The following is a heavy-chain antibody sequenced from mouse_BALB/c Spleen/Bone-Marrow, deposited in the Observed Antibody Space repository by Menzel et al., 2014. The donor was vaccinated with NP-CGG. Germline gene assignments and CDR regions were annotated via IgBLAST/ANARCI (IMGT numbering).Heavy chain of an antibody. Sequence: EVKLMESGGGLVQPGGSLKLSCAASGFDFSRYWMTWVRQAPGKGLEWIGEINPDSSTINYAPPLKDKFIISRDNAKNTLYLQMSKVRSEDTALYYCAKNYYYGYVAYWGQGTLVTVSA. J-gene: IGHJ3*01. CDR2: INPDSSTI. D-gene: IGHD1-2*01. V-gene: IGHV4-1*02. CDR3: AKNYYYGYVAY. CDR1: GFDFSRYW.